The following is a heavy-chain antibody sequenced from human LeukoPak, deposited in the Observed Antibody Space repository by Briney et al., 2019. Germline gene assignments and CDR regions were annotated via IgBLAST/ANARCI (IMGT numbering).Heavy chain of an antibody. CDR1: GFTFSTYW. CDR2: INPDGTTE. Sequence: PGGSLRLSCAASGFTFSTYWMSWVRQAPGKGLEWVASINPDGTTEHYVDSVKGRFTISRDNAKNSLYLQMNSLRAEDTAVYYCARDELPYYYDSSGYCRYWGQGTLVTVSS. V-gene: IGHV3-7*01. J-gene: IGHJ4*02. CDR3: ARDELPYYYDSSGYCRY. D-gene: IGHD3-22*01.